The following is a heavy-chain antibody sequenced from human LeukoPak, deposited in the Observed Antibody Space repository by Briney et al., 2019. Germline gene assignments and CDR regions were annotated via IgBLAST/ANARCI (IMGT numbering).Heavy chain of an antibody. J-gene: IGHJ4*02. Sequence: GGSLRLSYAASGFTFSSYSMNWARQAPGQGLEWVSSISSSSSYIYYADSVKGRFTISRDNAKNSLYLQMNSLRAEDTAVYYCARDDFWSGYLFDYWGQGTLVTVSS. V-gene: IGHV3-21*01. CDR2: ISSSSSYI. D-gene: IGHD3-3*01. CDR3: ARDDFWSGYLFDY. CDR1: GFTFSSYS.